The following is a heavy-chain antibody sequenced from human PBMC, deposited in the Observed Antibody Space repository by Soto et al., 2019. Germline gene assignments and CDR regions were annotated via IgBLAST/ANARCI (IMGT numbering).Heavy chain of an antibody. CDR2: IDHSGNT. J-gene: IGHJ6*02. V-gene: IGHV4-34*01. Sequence: QVTLQQWGAGLLKPSETLSLTCAVYGESFSGYYWTWIRQPPGKGLEWIGEIDHSGNTNYNPSLKSRVTISLDTSKNQFSLKVSSVTAAYTAVYYCARGFAYCGGDCPPYGLDVWGQGTTVTVSS. D-gene: IGHD2-21*02. CDR3: ARGFAYCGGDCPPYGLDV. CDR1: GESFSGYY.